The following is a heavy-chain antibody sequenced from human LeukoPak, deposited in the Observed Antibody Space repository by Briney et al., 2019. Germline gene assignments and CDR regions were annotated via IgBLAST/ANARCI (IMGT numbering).Heavy chain of an antibody. CDR3: ARLGIFENYYYGMDV. CDR1: GGSISSYY. CDR2: IYYSGST. Sequence: PSETLSLTCTVSGGSISSYYWSWIRQPPGKGLEWIGYIYYSGSTNYNPSLKSRVTISVDTPKNQFSLKLSSVTAADTAVYYCARLGIFENYYYGMDVWGQGTTVTVSS. J-gene: IGHJ6*02. V-gene: IGHV4-59*08. D-gene: IGHD2-15*01.